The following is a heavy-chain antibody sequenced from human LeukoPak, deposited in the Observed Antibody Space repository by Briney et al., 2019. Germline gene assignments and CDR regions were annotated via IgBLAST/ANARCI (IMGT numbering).Heavy chain of an antibody. D-gene: IGHD2-15*01. V-gene: IGHV3-23*01. CDR3: AKGRGYCSGASCAGTAFDI. CDR2: ISGSGTDT. CDR1: GFTFSTYA. J-gene: IGHJ3*02. Sequence: GGSLRLSCAASGFTFSTYAMNWVRQAPGKGLEWVSVISGSGTDTYYADSVKGRFTISRDNSNNTLHLQMNSLRAEDTALYYCAKGRGYCSGASCAGTAFDIWGQGTMVTVSS.